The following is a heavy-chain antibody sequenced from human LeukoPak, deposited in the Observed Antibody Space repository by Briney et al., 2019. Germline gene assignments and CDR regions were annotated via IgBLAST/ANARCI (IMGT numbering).Heavy chain of an antibody. D-gene: IGHD5-12*01. CDR1: GXRFSDYA. J-gene: IGHJ4*02. Sequence: ARSLRLSCAASGXRFSDYAVHWVRQAPGKGLELVAVFPYDGSNKYYADSLKGRFTISRDNSKNTLYLRINTLRPEDTAVYYCARDYEWLRSLDYWGQGTLVTVSS. CDR2: FPYDGSNK. CDR3: ARDYEWLRSLDY. V-gene: IGHV3-30-3*01.